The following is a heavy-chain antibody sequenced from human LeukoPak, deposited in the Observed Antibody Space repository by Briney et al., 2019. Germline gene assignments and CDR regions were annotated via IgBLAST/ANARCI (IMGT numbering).Heavy chain of an antibody. CDR2: INEHGTT. V-gene: IGHV3-74*01. CDR3: ARVRGGN. D-gene: IGHD3-16*01. Sequence: GGSLRLSCAASGFTFSDYWMYWVRQALGEGLVWISNINEHGTTTYADSVKGRFTVSRDNAKNILYLQMNSLRAEDTAVYYCARVRGGNWGQGTLVTVSS. CDR1: GFTFSDYW. J-gene: IGHJ4*02.